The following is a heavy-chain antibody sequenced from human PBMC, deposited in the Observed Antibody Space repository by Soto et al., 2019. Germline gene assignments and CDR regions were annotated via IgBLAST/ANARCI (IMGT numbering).Heavy chain of an antibody. Sequence: QVQLQESGPGLVKPSQTLSLTCTVSGGSISSGGYYWSWIRQHPGKGLEWIGYIYYSGSTYYNPYLTSRVTISVDTSKNQFSLKLSSVTAADTAVYYCARRIVVVVAATNWFDPWGQGTLVTVSS. J-gene: IGHJ5*02. V-gene: IGHV4-31*03. CDR3: ARRIVVVVAATNWFDP. D-gene: IGHD2-15*01. CDR2: IYYSGST. CDR1: GGSISSGGYY.